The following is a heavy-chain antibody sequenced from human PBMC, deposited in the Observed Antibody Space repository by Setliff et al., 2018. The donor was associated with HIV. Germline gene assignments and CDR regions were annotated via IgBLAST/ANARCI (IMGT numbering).Heavy chain of an antibody. V-gene: IGHV1-18*01. CDR2: ISAHNGRI. J-gene: IGHJ4*02. Sequence: ASVKVSCKASGYTFSDYGISWVRQAPGQGLEWMGWISAHNGRINYAQKFQGRVTMTTDRSTSTAYMELRSLRSDDTAVYYCARDFFGQRVGATLGYWGQGTLVTVSS. CDR3: ARDFFGQRVGATLGY. D-gene: IGHD1-26*01. CDR1: GYTFSDYG.